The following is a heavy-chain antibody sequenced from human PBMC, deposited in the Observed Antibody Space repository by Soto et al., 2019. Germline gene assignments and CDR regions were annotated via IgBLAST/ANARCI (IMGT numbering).Heavy chain of an antibody. CDR2: IKSSCGGA. V-gene: IGHV3-23*04. CDR3: AKALGSLDPFDI. Sequence: EVQLVESGGDLVQPGGSLRLSCTTSRFTFSNSAMSWVRQAPGKGLEWVSTIKSSCGGAYYGDSVKGRFTISRDNPKKPLNWQMKSLSAEEPAVYYCAKALGSLDPFDIWGQGTMVTVSS. D-gene: IGHD3-16*01. J-gene: IGHJ3*02. CDR1: RFTFSNSA.